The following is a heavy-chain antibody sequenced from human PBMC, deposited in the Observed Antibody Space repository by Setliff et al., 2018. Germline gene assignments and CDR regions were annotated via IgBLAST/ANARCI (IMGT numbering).Heavy chain of an antibody. V-gene: IGHV4-39*07. J-gene: IGHJ4*02. CDR1: GVSIANTASY. CDR3: ARRPPYWGFDY. Sequence: SETLSLTCNVSGVSIANTASYWSWIRQPAGKTLEWIGSIYHTGRTNYNPSLKTRVTISVDTSKNQFSLRLTSVTAADTADYYCARRPPYWGFDYWGRGTLVTVSS. CDR2: IYHTGRT. D-gene: IGHD3-16*01.